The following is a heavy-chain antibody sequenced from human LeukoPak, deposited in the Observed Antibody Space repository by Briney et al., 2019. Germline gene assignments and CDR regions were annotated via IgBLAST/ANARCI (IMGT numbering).Heavy chain of an antibody. D-gene: IGHD3-16*02. CDR3: ARVGYTRGPLPYGMDV. V-gene: IGHV1-69*04. J-gene: IGHJ6*02. CDR2: VVPASEIS. Sequence: SVKVSCKASGGPFHTSAINWVRLVPGQGLEWMGRVVPASEISTYAQKFLGRVTITADYSASTVYMELSGLRSDDTASYYCARVGYTRGPLPYGMDVWGQGTTVTV. CDR1: GGPFHTSA.